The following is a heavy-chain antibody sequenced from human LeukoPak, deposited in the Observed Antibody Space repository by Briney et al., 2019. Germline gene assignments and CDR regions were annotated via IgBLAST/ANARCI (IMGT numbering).Heavy chain of an antibody. Sequence: ASVKVSCKASGYTFTSYGISWVRQAPVQGLEWMGWISAYNGNTNYAQKLQGRVTMTTDTSTSTAYMELRSLRSDDTAVYYCARGFYDILTGLSYFDYWGQGTLVTVSS. D-gene: IGHD3-9*01. V-gene: IGHV1-18*01. CDR2: ISAYNGNT. CDR1: GYTFTSYG. J-gene: IGHJ4*02. CDR3: ARGFYDILTGLSYFDY.